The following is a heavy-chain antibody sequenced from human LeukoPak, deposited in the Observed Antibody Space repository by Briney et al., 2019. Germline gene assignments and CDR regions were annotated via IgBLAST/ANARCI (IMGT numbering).Heavy chain of an antibody. J-gene: IGHJ5*02. V-gene: IGHV4-59*01. D-gene: IGHD2-2*01. CDR1: GGSISNNH. CDR2: ISYSGKT. Sequence: SETLSLTCTVSGGSISNNHWSWIRQPPGKGLEWIGYISYSGKTNYNPSLKSRVTISVDTSKNQFSLKLSSVTAADTAVYYCARTVVPEGSWFDPWGQGTLVTVSS. CDR3: ARTVVPEGSWFDP.